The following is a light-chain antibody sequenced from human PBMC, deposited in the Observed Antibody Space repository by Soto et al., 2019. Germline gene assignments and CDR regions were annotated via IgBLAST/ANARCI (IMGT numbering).Light chain of an antibody. CDR1: QRISSN. CDR2: GAS. Sequence: EIVLTQSQATLSVSPAERATLSYSARQRISSNLAWYQQKPGQAPRLLIYGASTRATGIPARFSGSGSGTEFTLTISSLQSEDFAVYYCQQYNNWPPITFGQGTRLEI. V-gene: IGKV3-15*01. J-gene: IGKJ5*01. CDR3: QQYNNWPPIT.